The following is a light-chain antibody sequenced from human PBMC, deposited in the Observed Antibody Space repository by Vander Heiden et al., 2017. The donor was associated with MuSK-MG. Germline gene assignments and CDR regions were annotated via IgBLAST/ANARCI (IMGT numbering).Light chain of an antibody. CDR2: WAS. V-gene: IGKV4-1*01. Sequence: DIVMTQSPDSLAVSLGERATINCKSSQSVLHSSDNKNYLAWYQQKPGQPPKLLIYWASTRESGVPDRFSGSGYGRDFTLTISSLQAEDVAVYYCQQDDSNPSYSFGPGTRMEIK. J-gene: IGKJ2*01. CDR1: QSVLHSSDNKNY. CDR3: QQDDSNPSYS.